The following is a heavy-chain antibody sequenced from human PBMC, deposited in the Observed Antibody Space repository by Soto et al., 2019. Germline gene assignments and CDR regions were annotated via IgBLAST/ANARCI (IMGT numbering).Heavy chain of an antibody. D-gene: IGHD2-21*01. CDR2: IYPDDSDI. Sequence: EVQLVQSGAEVKMPGESLKISCKGSGYSFNAYWIGWVRHMPGKGLERMGVIYPDDSDIRYSPSFQGQVTISADKSISTAYLQWSSLKAADSGIYYCARRTGLLYSDWGQGPLVTVSS. CDR1: GYSFNAYW. CDR3: ARRTGLLYSD. J-gene: IGHJ4*02. V-gene: IGHV5-51*01.